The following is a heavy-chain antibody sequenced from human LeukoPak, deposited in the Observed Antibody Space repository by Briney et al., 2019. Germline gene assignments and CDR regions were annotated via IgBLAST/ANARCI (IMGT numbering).Heavy chain of an antibody. V-gene: IGHV3-9*01. D-gene: IGHD2-2*02. CDR2: ISWNSGSI. CDR1: GFTFDDYA. Sequence: PGGSLRLSCAASGFTFDDYAMHWVRQAPGKGLEWVSGISWNSGSIGYADSVKGRFTISRDNAKNSLYLQMNSLRAEDTALYYCAKDYGTDCSSTSCYIDYWDQGTLVTVSS. J-gene: IGHJ4*02. CDR3: AKDYGTDCSSTSCYIDY.